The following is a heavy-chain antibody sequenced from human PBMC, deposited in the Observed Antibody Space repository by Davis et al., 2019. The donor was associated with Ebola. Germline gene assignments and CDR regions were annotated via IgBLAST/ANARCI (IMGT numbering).Heavy chain of an antibody. D-gene: IGHD6-19*01. V-gene: IGHV5-51*01. CDR3: ASGAAVAS. Sequence: GESLKISCKASAYNFAIYWIGWVRQMPGKGLEWMGIIYPGDSDTRYSPSFQGQVTISADKSISTAYLQWSSLKASDTAMYYCASGAAVASWGQGTLVTVSS. J-gene: IGHJ4*02. CDR1: AYNFAIYW. CDR2: IYPGDSDT.